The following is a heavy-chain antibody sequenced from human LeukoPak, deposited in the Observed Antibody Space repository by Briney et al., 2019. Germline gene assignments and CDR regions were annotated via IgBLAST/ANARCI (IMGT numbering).Heavy chain of an antibody. CDR1: GGSISSYY. J-gene: IGHJ3*02. CDR2: IYYSGST. D-gene: IGHD3-3*01. CDR3: ARGRRDGHNWRSAFDI. Sequence: PSETLSLTCTVSGGSISSYYWSWIRQPPGKGLEWIGYIYYSGSTNHNPSLKSRVTISVDTSKNQFSLKLSSVTAADTAVYYCARGRRDGHNWRSAFDIWGQGTMVTVSS. V-gene: IGHV4-59*08.